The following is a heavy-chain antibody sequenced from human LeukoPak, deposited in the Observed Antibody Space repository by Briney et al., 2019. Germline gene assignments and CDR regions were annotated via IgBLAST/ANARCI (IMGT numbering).Heavy chain of an antibody. CDR2: IYYSGST. J-gene: IGHJ4*02. V-gene: IGHV4-59*01. CDR3: ATHKYQSGLSGFN. Sequence: SETLSLTCTVSGGSISSYYWSWIRQPPGKGLEWIGYIYYSGSTNYNPSLKSRVTISVDTSKNQFSLKLSSVTAADTAVYYCATHKYQSGLSGFNWGQGTLVTVSS. CDR1: GGSISSYY. D-gene: IGHD2-2*01.